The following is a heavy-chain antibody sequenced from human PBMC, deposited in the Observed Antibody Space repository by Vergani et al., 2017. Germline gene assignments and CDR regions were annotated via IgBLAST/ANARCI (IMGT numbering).Heavy chain of an antibody. D-gene: IGHD3-10*01. V-gene: IGHV3-21*01. CDR1: GFTFSSYS. J-gene: IGHJ3*02. CDR3: ASLGYGSGSSGAHDAFDI. Sequence: EVQLVESGGGLVKPGGSLRLSCAASGFTFSSYSMNWVRPAPGKGLEWVSSISSSSSYIYYADSVKGRFTISRDNAKNSLYLQMNSLRAEDTAVYYCASLGYGSGSSGAHDAFDIWGQGTMVTVSS. CDR2: ISSSSSYI.